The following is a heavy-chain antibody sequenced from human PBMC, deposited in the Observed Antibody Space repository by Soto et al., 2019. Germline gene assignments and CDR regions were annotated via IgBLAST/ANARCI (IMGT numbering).Heavy chain of an antibody. CDR3: AKVAGVSSSSRDLGFDY. D-gene: IGHD6-6*01. Sequence: GGSLRLSCAASGFTFSSYAMSWVRQAPGKGLEWVSAISGSGGSTYYADSVKGRFTISRDNSKNTLYLQMNSLRAEDTAVYYCAKVAGVSSSSRDLGFDYWGQGTLVTVSS. V-gene: IGHV3-23*01. CDR2: ISGSGGST. CDR1: GFTFSSYA. J-gene: IGHJ4*02.